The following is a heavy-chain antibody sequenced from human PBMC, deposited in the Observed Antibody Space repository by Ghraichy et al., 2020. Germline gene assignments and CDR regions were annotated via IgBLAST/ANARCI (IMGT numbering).Heavy chain of an antibody. J-gene: IGHJ4*02. V-gene: IGHV4-38-2*02. D-gene: IGHD5-24*01. CDR1: GYSIRSGYY. Sequence: ESLNISCSVSGYSIRSGYYWGWIRRPPGKGLEWIGIINHSGSSYYKPSLQSRVTISVDTSKNQFSLKLTSVTAADTAMYYCARVNRVEMATVRGYFDYWGQGILVTVSS. CDR2: INHSGSS. CDR3: ARVNRVEMATVRGYFDY.